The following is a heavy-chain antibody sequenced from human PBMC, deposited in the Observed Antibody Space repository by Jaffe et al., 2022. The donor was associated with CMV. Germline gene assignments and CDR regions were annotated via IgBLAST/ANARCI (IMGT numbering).Heavy chain of an antibody. D-gene: IGHD2-21*01. CDR1: GFSFSNAW. J-gene: IGHJ4*02. V-gene: IGHV3-15*01. Sequence: EVQLEESGGGLVKPGESLRLSCAASGFSFSNAWMNWVRQAPGKGLEWVGRIKSRTAGGTADYATPVKGRFTVSRDDSKNTLYLQMNSLETADTAVYFCATYWGLGSREYDYWGQGTLVTVSS. CDR3: ATYWGLGSREYDY. CDR2: IKSRTAGGTA.